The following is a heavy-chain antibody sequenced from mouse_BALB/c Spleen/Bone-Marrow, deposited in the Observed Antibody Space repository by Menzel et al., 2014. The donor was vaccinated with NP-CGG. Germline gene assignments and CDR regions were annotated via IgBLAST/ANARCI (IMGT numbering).Heavy chain of an antibody. D-gene: IGHD4-1*01. V-gene: IGHV5-12-2*01. J-gene: IGHJ2*01. CDR3: ARQETGTGQYFDY. CDR2: ISNGGDNT. Sequence: EVKLVESGGDLVQPGGSLKPSCAASGLTFSNYNISWVRQTPEKRLERVAYISNGGDNTYYPDTVKGRFAISRDNAKNTRYLQMTSLKSEDTAIYYCARQETGTGQYFDYWGQGTTRTVSS. CDR1: GLTFSNYN.